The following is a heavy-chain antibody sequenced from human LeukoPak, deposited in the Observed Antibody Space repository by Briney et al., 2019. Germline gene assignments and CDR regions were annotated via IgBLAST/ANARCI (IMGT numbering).Heavy chain of an antibody. V-gene: IGHV1-2*02. J-gene: IGHJ2*01. CDR3: ARDRVAYCGSDCYLDWYFDI. Sequence: ASVKVSCKASGYIFTDHFIHWVRQAPGQGLEWMGWINPNSGGTNYAQRFHGRVTMTRDTSISIAYMELSGLRSDDTAVYYCARDRVAYCGSDCYLDWYFDIWGRGTLVTVSS. CDR2: INPNSGGT. CDR1: GYIFTDHF. D-gene: IGHD2-21*02.